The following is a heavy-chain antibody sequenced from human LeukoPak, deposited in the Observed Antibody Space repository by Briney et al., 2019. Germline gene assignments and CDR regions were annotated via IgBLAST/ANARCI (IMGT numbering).Heavy chain of an antibody. CDR2: INEDGSRE. CDR3: ATRESSMARSH. CDR1: GFIFSDYW. Sequence: GGSLRLSCAASGFIFSDYWMNWVRQVPGKGLEWVANINEDGSREDYVDSVRGRFTISRDNARNSLYLYMNSLRAEDTALYYCATRESSMARSHWGQGTLVTVSS. J-gene: IGHJ4*02. D-gene: IGHD3-10*01. V-gene: IGHV3-7*01.